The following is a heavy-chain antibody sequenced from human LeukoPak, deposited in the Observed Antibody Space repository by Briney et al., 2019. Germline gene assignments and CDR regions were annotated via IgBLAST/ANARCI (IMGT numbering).Heavy chain of an antibody. D-gene: IGHD2/OR15-2a*01. CDR1: GVSLSSSGYY. Sequence: PSETLSLTCTASGVSLSSSGYYWSWIRQPAGKGLEWIGHIYTSGSTNYNPSLKSRVTISVDTSKNQFSLKLTSVTAADTAVYYCARDVISGYYYYWDVWGKGTTVTVSS. CDR3: ARDVISGYYYYWDV. V-gene: IGHV4-61*09. CDR2: IYTSGST. J-gene: IGHJ6*03.